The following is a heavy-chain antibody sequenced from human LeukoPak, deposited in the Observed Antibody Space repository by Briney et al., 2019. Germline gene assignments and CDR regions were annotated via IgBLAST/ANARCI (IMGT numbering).Heavy chain of an antibody. D-gene: IGHD3-3*01. CDR1: GYTFTSYG. J-gene: IGHJ4*02. CDR3: ASYRPYYDFWSGYYDY. Sequence: ASVEVSCKASGYTFTSYGISWVRQAPGQGLEWMGWISAYNGNTNYAQKLQGRVTMTTDTSTSTAYMELRSLRSDDTAVYYCASYRPYYDFWSGYYDYWGQGTLVTVSS. V-gene: IGHV1-18*01. CDR2: ISAYNGNT.